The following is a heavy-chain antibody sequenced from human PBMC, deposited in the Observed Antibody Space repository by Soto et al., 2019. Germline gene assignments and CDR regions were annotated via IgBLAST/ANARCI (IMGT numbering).Heavy chain of an antibody. V-gene: IGHV3-15*07. CDR1: GFTFSNAW. D-gene: IGHD5-12*01. J-gene: IGHJ4*02. Sequence: PGGSLRLSCAASGFTFSNAWMNWVRQAPGKGLEWVGRIKSKTDGGTTDYAAPVKGRFTISRDDSKNTLYLQMNSLKTEDTAVYYCTTTAARERRWLRPSSDYWGQGTLVTVSS. CDR3: TTTAARERRWLRPSSDY. CDR2: IKSKTDGGTT.